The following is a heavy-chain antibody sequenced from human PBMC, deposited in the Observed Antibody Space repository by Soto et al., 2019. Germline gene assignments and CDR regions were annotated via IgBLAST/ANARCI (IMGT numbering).Heavy chain of an antibody. CDR2: IWYDASKQ. V-gene: IGHV3-33*01. Sequence: GGYLRLSCETSGFSFSVYGMHWVRQAPGKGLEWVAVIWYDASKQFYAASVEGRFTISRDNSKAILYLQMNSLRAEDTAVYYCAAWAAGGTEVHWGQAPLLTL. CDR1: GFSFSVYG. J-gene: IGHJ4*02. CDR3: AAWAAGGTEVH. D-gene: IGHD6-13*01.